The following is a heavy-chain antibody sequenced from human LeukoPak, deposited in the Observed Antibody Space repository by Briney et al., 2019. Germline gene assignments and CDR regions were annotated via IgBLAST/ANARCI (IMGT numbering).Heavy chain of an antibody. CDR1: GGTFSSYA. D-gene: IGHD6-19*01. V-gene: IGHV1-69*05. CDR2: IIPIFGTA. Sequence: SVKVSCKASGGTFSSYAISWVRQAPGQGLEWMGRIIPIFGTANYAQKFQGRVTITTDESTSTAHMELSSLRSEDTAVYYCASAVNYYYYMDVWGKGTTVTVSS. J-gene: IGHJ6*03. CDR3: ASAVNYYYYMDV.